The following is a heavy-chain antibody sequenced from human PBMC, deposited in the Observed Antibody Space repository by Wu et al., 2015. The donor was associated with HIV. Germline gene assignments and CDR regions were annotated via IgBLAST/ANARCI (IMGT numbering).Heavy chain of an antibody. D-gene: IGHD3-22*01. CDR2: IIPIFGTT. V-gene: IGHV1-69*18. CDR3: ARDPYDSSGYYGPGDFQH. Sequence: QVQLVQSGAEVKKPGASVKVSCQASGYTITTYDFNWVRQAPGQGLEWMGRIIPIFGTTNYAQKFQGRVTITADESTNTAYMELSSLRSEDTAIYYCARDPYDSSGYYGPGDFQHWGQGTLVTVSS. J-gene: IGHJ1*01. CDR1: GYTITTYD.